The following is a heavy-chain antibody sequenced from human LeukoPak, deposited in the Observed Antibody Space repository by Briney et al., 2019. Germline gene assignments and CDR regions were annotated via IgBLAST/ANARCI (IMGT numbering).Heavy chain of an antibody. CDR3: ARRSSSWPSGGFDY. D-gene: IGHD6-13*01. CDR1: GGSIGSSSYY. J-gene: IGHJ4*02. Sequence: SSETLSLTCTVSGGSIGSSSYYWGWIRQPPGKGLEWIGSIYYSGSTYYNPSLKSRVTISVDTSKNQFSLKLSSVTAADTAVYYCARRSSSWPSGGFDYWGQGTLVTVSS. CDR2: IYYSGST. V-gene: IGHV4-39*01.